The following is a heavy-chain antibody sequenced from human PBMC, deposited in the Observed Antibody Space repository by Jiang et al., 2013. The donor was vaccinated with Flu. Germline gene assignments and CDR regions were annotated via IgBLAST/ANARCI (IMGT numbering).Heavy chain of an antibody. Sequence: KPGVLGEGLLQGSEALSSYAISWVRQAPGQGLEWMGGIIPIFGTANYAQKFQGRVTITADESTSTAYMELSSLRSEDTAVYYCARGTRGGSCPYYWGQGTLVTVSS. V-gene: IGHV1-69*01. J-gene: IGHJ4*02. CDR1: ALSSYA. D-gene: IGHD2-15*01. CDR2: IIPIFGTA. CDR3: ARGTRGGSCPYY.